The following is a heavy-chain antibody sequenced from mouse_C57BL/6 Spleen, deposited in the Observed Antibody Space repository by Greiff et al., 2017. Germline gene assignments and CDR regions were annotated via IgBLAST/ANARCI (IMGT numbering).Heavy chain of an antibody. CDR3: ARKGRLNWDVGYFDV. CDR1: GYTFTSYW. Sequence: QVQLQQPGAELVRPGSSVKLSCKASGYTFTSYWMHWVKQRPIQGLEWIGNIDPSDSETHYNQKFKDKATLTVDKSSSTAYMQLSSLTSEDSAVYYCARKGRLNWDVGYFDVWGTGTTVTVSS. V-gene: IGHV1-52*01. D-gene: IGHD4-1*02. CDR2: IDPSDSET. J-gene: IGHJ1*03.